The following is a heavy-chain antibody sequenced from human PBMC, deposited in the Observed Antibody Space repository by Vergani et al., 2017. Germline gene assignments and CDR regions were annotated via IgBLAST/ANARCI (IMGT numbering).Heavy chain of an antibody. J-gene: IGHJ4*02. CDR1: GGSVSSGSYY. D-gene: IGHD3-3*01. V-gene: IGHV4-61*01. Sequence: QVQLQESGPGLVKPSETLSLTCTVSGGSVSSGSYYWSWIRQPPGKGLEWIGYIYYSGSTNYNPSLKSRVTISVDTSKNQFSLKLSSVTAADTAVYYCAKDYGDRETYYDFWSGYLLDYWGQGTLVTVSS. CDR3: AKDYGDRETYYDFWSGYLLDY. CDR2: IYYSGST.